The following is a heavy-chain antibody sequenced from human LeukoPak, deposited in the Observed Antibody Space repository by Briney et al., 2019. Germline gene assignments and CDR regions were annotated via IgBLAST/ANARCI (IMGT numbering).Heavy chain of an antibody. CDR1: GFTFSSYA. V-gene: IGHV3-23*01. D-gene: IGHD5-18*01. CDR3: AKIGDTAMVIDY. Sequence: GGSLRLSCAASGFTFSSYAMSWVRQAPGKGLEWVSAISGPAGSPYYADSVKCRFTTSRDNSKHTLYLQMTSLRAEDTAVYYCAKIGDTAMVIDYWGQGTLVTVSS. CDR2: ISGPAGSP. J-gene: IGHJ4*02.